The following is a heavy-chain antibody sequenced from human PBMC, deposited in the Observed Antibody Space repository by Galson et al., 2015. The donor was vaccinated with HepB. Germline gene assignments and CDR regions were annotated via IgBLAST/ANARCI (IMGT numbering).Heavy chain of an antibody. D-gene: IGHD6-19*01. V-gene: IGHV3-23*01. J-gene: IGHJ4*02. CDR3: AKVCPENTQGWYRQAVYYFDS. Sequence: SLRLSCAASGFTFSYYAMAWVRQAPGKGLEWISAITPSGDNKYPADSMKGRFSISRDTSQNTLFLQMNSLRADDTAVYLCAKVCPENTQGWYRQAVYYFDSWGQGTRVTVSS. CDR2: ITPSGDNK. CDR1: GFTFSYYA.